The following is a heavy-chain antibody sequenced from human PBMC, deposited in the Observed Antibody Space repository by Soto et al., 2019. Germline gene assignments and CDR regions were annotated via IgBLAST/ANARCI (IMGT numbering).Heavy chain of an antibody. Sequence: GGSLKLSRAASGFTVCSYAMSWVLQAPGKGLEWVSVISGSGGSTYYADSVKGRFTISRDNSKNTLYLQMNSLRAEDTAVYYCARSGGYGDHGDDALDIWGQATM. CDR2: ISGSGGST. J-gene: IGHJ3*02. CDR3: ARSGGYGDHGDDALDI. V-gene: IGHV3-23*01. CDR1: GFTVCSYA. D-gene: IGHD4-17*01.